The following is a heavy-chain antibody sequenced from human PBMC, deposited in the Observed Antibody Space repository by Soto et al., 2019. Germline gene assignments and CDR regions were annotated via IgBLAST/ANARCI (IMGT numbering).Heavy chain of an antibody. J-gene: IGHJ6*02. CDR3: ATKLRYFDWSDQILNYYYGMDV. D-gene: IGHD3-9*01. V-gene: IGHV1-69*12. CDR1: GGTFSSYA. Sequence: QVQLVQSGAEVKKPGSSVKVSCKASGGTFSSYAISWVRQAPGQGLEWMGGIIPIFGTANYAQKFQGRVTITADESTSTAYMELSSLRSEDTAVYYCATKLRYFDWSDQILNYYYGMDVWGQGTTVTVSS. CDR2: IIPIFGTA.